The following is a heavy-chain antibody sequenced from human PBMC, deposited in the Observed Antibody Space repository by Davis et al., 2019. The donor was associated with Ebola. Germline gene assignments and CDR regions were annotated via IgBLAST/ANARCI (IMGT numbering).Heavy chain of an antibody. D-gene: IGHD3-10*01. CDR3: AKAGQIFWFGESTQLDY. Sequence: PSETLSLTCTVSGGSISSGGHYWNWIRQHPGKGLEWIGYIFYSGSTYYNPSLKSRLTISVDMSKNEFSLKLSSVTAEDTAVYYCAKAGQIFWFGESTQLDYWGQGALVTVSS. V-gene: IGHV4-31*03. CDR2: IFYSGST. CDR1: GGSISSGGHY. J-gene: IGHJ4*02.